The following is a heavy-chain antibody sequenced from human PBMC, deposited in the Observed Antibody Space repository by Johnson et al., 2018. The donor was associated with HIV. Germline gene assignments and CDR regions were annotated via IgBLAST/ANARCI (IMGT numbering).Heavy chain of an antibody. D-gene: IGHD3-3*01. J-gene: IGHJ3*02. CDR3: ARGRPYYNFWSGDDAFDI. CDR2: IYSGGST. Sequence: VQLVESGGGVVQPGRSLRLSCTASGSTVSSNYMSWVRQAPGKGLEWVSVIYSGGSTNYADSVKGRFTMSRDNSKNTLYLQMNSLRAGDTAVYYCARGRPYYNFWSGDDAFDIWGQGTMVTVSS. V-gene: IGHV3-66*01. CDR1: GSTVSSNY.